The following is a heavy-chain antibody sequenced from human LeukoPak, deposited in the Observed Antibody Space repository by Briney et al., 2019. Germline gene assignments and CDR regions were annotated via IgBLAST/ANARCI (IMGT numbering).Heavy chain of an antibody. CDR1: GGSISSSGYS. CDR2: DFYGGST. CDR3: ARHVEAARPDP. V-gene: IGHV4-39*01. D-gene: IGHD6-6*01. Sequence: SETLSLTCTVSGGSISSSGYSWGWIRQPPGKGLEWIGSDFYGGSTYYNPSLKSRVTISEDTSKNQLSLKLTSVTAADTAVYYCARHVEAARPDPWGQGTLVTVSS. J-gene: IGHJ5*02.